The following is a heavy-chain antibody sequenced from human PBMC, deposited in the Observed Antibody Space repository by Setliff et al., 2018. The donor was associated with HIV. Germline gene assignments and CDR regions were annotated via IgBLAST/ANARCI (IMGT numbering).Heavy chain of an antibody. D-gene: IGHD3-9*01. Sequence: PSETLSLTCTVTGYSISSGYYWAWVRQPPGKGLEWIGYIYHAGNTYYNPSLKSRVTISVDTSKNQFSLKLSSVTAADTAVYYCARDWDQNDNYDILTGYYKTIPVRAFDIWGQGTMVTVSS. CDR3: ARDWDQNDNYDILTGYYKTIPVRAFDI. CDR1: GYSISSGYY. J-gene: IGHJ3*02. CDR2: IYHAGNT. V-gene: IGHV4-38-2*02.